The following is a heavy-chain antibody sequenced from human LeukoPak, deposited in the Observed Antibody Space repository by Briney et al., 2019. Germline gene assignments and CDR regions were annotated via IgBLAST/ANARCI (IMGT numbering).Heavy chain of an antibody. V-gene: IGHV1-46*01. CDR2: INPSGGGT. Sequence: ASVKVSCKASGYSLTTYYMHWVRQAPGQGLEWMAIINPSGGGTKYAQKFQGRVTVTRDTSTSTVHMELSGLRSEDTAVYYCARDQEGFDYWGQGTLVTVSS. J-gene: IGHJ4*02. CDR1: GYSLTTYY. CDR3: ARDQEGFDY.